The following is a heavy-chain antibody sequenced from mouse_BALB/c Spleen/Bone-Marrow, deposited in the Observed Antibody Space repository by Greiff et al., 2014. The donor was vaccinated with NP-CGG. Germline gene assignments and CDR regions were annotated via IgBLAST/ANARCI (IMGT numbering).Heavy chain of an antibody. Sequence: VQLVESGPGLVAPSQSLSISCTVSGFSLTSYGVHWVRQPPGKGLEWLGVIWADGSTNYNSALMSRLSISKDNSKSQVFLKMNSLQTDDTAMYYCARITTATGAMDYWSQGTSVTVSS. CDR1: GFSLTSYG. V-gene: IGHV2-9*02. J-gene: IGHJ4*01. CDR3: ARITTATGAMDY. D-gene: IGHD1-2*01. CDR2: IWADGST.